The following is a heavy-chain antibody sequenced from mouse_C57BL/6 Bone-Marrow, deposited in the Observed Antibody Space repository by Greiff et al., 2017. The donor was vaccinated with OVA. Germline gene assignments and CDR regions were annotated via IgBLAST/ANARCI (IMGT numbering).Heavy chain of an antibody. D-gene: IGHD1-1*01. CDR2: ISYAGSN. CDR1: GYSITSVYY. Sequence: ESGPGLVKPSQSLSLTCSVTGYSITSVYYWNWIRQFPGNKLEWMGYISYAGSNNYNPSLQNRISFNRDISKNQLFLKLNSVTTEDTATYDWARADYYGSSYVDFEVWCTGTTVTVSS. V-gene: IGHV3-6*01. J-gene: IGHJ1*03. CDR3: ARADYYGSSYVDFEV.